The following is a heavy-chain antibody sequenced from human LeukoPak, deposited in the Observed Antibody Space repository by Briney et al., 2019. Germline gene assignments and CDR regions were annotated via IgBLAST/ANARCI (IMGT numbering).Heavy chain of an antibody. J-gene: IGHJ4*02. D-gene: IGHD3-9*01. V-gene: IGHV7-4-1*02. CDR3: ARGDWLLDH. CDR2: INTNAGNP. CDR1: GYTFINYG. Sequence: ASVKVSCKTSGYTFINYGMNWVRQAPGQGLEWMGCINTNAGNPTYAQGFTGRFVFSLDTSVSTAYLQISSLKAEDTAVYYCARGDWLLDHWGQGTLVTVSS.